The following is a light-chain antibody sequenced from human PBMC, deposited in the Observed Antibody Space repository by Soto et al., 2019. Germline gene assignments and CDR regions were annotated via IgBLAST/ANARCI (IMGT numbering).Light chain of an antibody. Sequence: EIVLTQSPGTLSLSPGERATLSCRASQSVSSSYLAWYQQKPGQAPRLLIYGASTRDTGIPDRFSGSGSGTDFTLTITSLDPEDSAVYYCQQYATSPWTFGQGTKVDIK. CDR2: GAS. J-gene: IGKJ1*01. V-gene: IGKV3-20*01. CDR1: QSVSSSY. CDR3: QQYATSPWT.